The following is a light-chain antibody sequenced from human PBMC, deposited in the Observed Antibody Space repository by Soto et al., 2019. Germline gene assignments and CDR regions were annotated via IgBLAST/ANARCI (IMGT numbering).Light chain of an antibody. CDR2: GAS. Sequence: EIVLTQSPGTLSLSPGERVTLSCRASQSVTSSYLAWYQQKPGQAPRLLMYGASSRATGIPDRFSGSGSGTDFTLTISRLEPEDSAVYYCQQYGSSPRTFGQGTKVDIK. CDR1: QSVTSSY. J-gene: IGKJ1*01. CDR3: QQYGSSPRT. V-gene: IGKV3-20*01.